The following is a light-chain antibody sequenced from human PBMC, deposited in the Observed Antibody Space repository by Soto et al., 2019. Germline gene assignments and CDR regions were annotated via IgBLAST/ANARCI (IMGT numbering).Light chain of an antibody. CDR2: DVS. V-gene: IGLV2-14*01. CDR1: SSDVGGYNY. CDR3: SSYTSSSTEV. Sequence: QSALTQPASVSGSPGQSITISCTGTSSDVGGYNYVSWYQQHPGKAPKLMIYDVSNRPSGVSNRFSGSKSGNTASLTISGXXAXDEADYYCSSYTSSSTEVFGGGTKLTVL. J-gene: IGLJ3*02.